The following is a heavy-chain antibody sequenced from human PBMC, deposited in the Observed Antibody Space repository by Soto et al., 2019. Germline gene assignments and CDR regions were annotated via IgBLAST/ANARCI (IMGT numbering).Heavy chain of an antibody. CDR1: GFTFSSYG. D-gene: IGHD3-10*01. CDR2: ISFDASYE. Sequence: QVQLVESGGGVDQPGRSLRLSCSASGFTFSSYGMHWVRQAPGKGLEWVAIISFDASYEYYADSVKGRFTISRDNSKNTLYLQVHSLRAEDTGVYYCARDVACYGSGIYYGVDVWGQGTTVTVSS. V-gene: IGHV3-30*03. J-gene: IGHJ6*02. CDR3: ARDVACYGSGIYYGVDV.